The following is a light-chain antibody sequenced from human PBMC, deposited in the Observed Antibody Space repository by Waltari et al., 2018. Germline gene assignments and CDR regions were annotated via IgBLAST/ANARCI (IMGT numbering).Light chain of an antibody. CDR1: QSVLYSSNNKNY. V-gene: IGKV4-1*01. Sequence: DIVMTQSPDSLAVSLGERATINCKSSQSVLYSSNNKNYLAWYQQKPGLPPKLLIYWASTRESGVPDRFSGSGSGTDFTLTISSLQAEDVAVYYCQQYYSTLWTFGQGTKVESK. CDR2: WAS. J-gene: IGKJ1*01. CDR3: QQYYSTLWT.